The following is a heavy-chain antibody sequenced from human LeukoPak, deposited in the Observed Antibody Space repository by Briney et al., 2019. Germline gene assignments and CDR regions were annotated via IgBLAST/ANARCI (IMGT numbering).Heavy chain of an antibody. V-gene: IGHV1-2*02. D-gene: IGHD5-12*01. J-gene: IGHJ4*02. CDR2: IIPIFGTA. CDR3: AADGYSGYDFDY. Sequence: GASVKVSCKASGYTFTGYYMHWVRQAPGQGLEWMGGIIPIFGTANYAQKFQERVTITRDMSTSTAYMELSSLRSEDTAVYYCAADGYSGYDFDYWGQGTLVTVSS. CDR1: GYTFTGYY.